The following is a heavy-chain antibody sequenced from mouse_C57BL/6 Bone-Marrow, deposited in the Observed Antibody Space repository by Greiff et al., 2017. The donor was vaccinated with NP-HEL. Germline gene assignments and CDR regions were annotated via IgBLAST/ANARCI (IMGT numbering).Heavy chain of an antibody. J-gene: IGHJ2*01. Sequence: SGASVKISCKASGYAFSSYWMNWVKQRPGKGLEWIGQIYPGDGDTNYNGKFKGKATLTADKSSSTAYMQLSSLTSEDSAVYFCARAPSYYYGSSYFFDYWGQGTTLTVSS. V-gene: IGHV1-80*01. D-gene: IGHD1-1*01. CDR1: GYAFSSYW. CDR2: IYPGDGDT. CDR3: ARAPSYYYGSSYFFDY.